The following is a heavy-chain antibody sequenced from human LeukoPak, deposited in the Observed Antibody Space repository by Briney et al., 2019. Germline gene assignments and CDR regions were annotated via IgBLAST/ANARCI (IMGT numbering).Heavy chain of an antibody. V-gene: IGHV3-30-3*01. CDR3: ARDLSEKYSIDY. Sequence: GGSLRLSCAASGFTFSGYAIHWVRQAPGKGLEWVAFISYDGSIKYYADSVKGRCTIPRDNSKNTLNLQINSLRAEDTAVYYCARDLSEKYSIDYCGQGTLVTVSS. D-gene: IGHD2-15*01. CDR2: ISYDGSIK. CDR1: GFTFSGYA. J-gene: IGHJ4*02.